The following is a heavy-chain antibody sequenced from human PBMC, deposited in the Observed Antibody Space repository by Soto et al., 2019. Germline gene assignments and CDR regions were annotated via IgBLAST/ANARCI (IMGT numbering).Heavy chain of an antibody. CDR1: GFNFTVYA. CDR3: VKGGWADC. D-gene: IGHD6-19*01. Sequence: EVELLQSGGGLVQPGGSLRLSCVASGFNFTVYAMSWVRQAPGKGLEWMSRISETGMTIYYADSVKGRFTVSRDNSQNSVFLELHSPRVDDTAVYYCVKGGWADCWGQGTLVTVSS. J-gene: IGHJ4*02. V-gene: IGHV3-23*01. CDR2: ISETGMTI.